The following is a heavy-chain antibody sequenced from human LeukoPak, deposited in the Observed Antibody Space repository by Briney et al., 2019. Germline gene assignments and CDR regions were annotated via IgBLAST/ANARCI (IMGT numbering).Heavy chain of an antibody. D-gene: IGHD3-3*01. CDR2: IKEDGTEK. V-gene: IGHV3-7*01. CDR3: ARENDFWSGYYSPAFGP. CDR1: GFPLRSYW. Sequence: HSGGSLRLSCVVSGFPLRSYWMTWVRQAPGKGVEWVANIKEDGTEKYYVDSVRGRFTISRDNAKNSLYLQMNSLRAEDTAVYHCARENDFWSGYYSPAFGPWGQGTLVTVSS. J-gene: IGHJ5*02.